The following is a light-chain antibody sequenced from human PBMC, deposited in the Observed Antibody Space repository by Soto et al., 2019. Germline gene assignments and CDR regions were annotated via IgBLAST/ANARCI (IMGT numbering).Light chain of an antibody. J-gene: IGKJ3*01. CDR3: QQSYSPPFT. CDR1: QTVTRS. V-gene: IGKV1-39*01. CDR2: AAS. Sequence: DIQMTQSPPSLSASVGDRVTITCRASQTVTRSLNWYRQKPGRTPELLIFAASRLQSGVPSRFSGSGSGTDFTLTINSLQPGDFGTYSCQQSYSPPFTFGPGTKVDVK.